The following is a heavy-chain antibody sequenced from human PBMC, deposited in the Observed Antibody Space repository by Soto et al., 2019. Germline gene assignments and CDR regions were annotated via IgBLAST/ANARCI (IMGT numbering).Heavy chain of an antibody. D-gene: IGHD3-9*01. Sequence: PGGSLRLSCAASGFTFSSYAMSWVRQAPGKGLEWVSAISGSGGSTYYADSVKGRFTISRDNSKNTLYLQMNSLRAEDTAVYYCAKDLRPFRLVIAFDYWGQGTLVTVSS. CDR1: GFTFSSYA. CDR2: ISGSGGST. V-gene: IGHV3-23*01. CDR3: AKDLRPFRLVIAFDY. J-gene: IGHJ4*02.